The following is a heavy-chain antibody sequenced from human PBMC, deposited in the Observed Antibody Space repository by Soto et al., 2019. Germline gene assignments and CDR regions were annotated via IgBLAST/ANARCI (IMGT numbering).Heavy chain of an antibody. V-gene: IGHV3-23*01. CDR1: RFTFSSYA. Sequence: GSLRLSLAASRFTFSSYAITWVLPAPGKGLELVSAISGSCGSTYYADSVKGRFTISRDNSKNTLYLQMNSLRAEDTAVYYCAKEYSGYDPAFYWGQGTLVTVSS. CDR2: ISGSCGST. J-gene: IGHJ4*02. D-gene: IGHD5-12*01. CDR3: AKEYSGYDPAFY.